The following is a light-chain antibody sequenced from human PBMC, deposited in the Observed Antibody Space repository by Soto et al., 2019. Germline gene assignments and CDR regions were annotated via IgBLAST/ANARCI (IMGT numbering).Light chain of an antibody. V-gene: IGLV2-11*01. CDR3: CSSAGTYTWV. J-gene: IGLJ3*02. Sequence: QSALTQPRSVSGSPGQSVTISCSGTSSDFGPYNYVSWFQHHPGRAPRLMIYGVFKRPSGVPDRSSGSKSGNTASLTISGLQPEDEADYHCCSSAGTYTWVFGGGTQLTVL. CDR2: GVF. CDR1: SSDFGPYNY.